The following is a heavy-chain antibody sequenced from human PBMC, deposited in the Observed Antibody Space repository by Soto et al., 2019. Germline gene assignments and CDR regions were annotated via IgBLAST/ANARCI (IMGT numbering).Heavy chain of an antibody. CDR1: GGSISSYY. V-gene: IGHV4-59*01. CDR2: IYYSGST. Sequence: QVQLQESGPGLVKPSETLSLTCTVAGGSISSYYWSWIRQPPGKGLEWIGYIYYSGSTNYNPPLQSRVTISVDTSKNQFALKLSSVTAADTAVYYCARVWGVAFAIWGQGTMVTVSS. CDR3: ARVWGVAFAI. J-gene: IGHJ3*02. D-gene: IGHD3-10*01.